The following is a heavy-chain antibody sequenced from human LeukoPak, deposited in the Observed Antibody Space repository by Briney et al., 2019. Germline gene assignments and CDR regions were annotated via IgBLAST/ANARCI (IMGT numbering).Heavy chain of an antibody. Sequence: GGSLRLSCAASGFTVSSIHMVWVRQAPGKGLEWVSVIYTGGNTFFADSVRGRFTISRDISKNTVYLQMNSLRAEDTAVYYCARDLISLGAFKAFDIWGQGTLVTVSS. J-gene: IGHJ3*02. V-gene: IGHV3-53*01. CDR3: ARDLISLGAFKAFDI. CDR2: IYTGGNT. CDR1: GFTVSSIH. D-gene: IGHD3-10*01.